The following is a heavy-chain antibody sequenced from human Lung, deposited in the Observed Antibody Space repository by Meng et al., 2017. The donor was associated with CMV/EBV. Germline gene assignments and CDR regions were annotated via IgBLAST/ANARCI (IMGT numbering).Heavy chain of an antibody. CDR3: AKDGKSGGYFDY. V-gene: IGHV3-30*02. J-gene: IGHJ4*02. CDR1: GLSTYG. CDR2: IWFDGSSK. Sequence: QGQVVGSGVGVVQPGGSLRLSCGASGLSTYGMHWVRQVPGKGLEWVAFIWFDGSSKYYADSVKGRFSISRDNSKNTLYLQMNSLRPEDTGVYYCAKDGKSGGYFDYWGQGTLVTVSS. D-gene: IGHD1-1*01.